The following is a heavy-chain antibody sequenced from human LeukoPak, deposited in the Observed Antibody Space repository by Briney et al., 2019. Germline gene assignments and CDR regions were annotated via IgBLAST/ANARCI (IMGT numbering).Heavy chain of an antibody. CDR3: AKAGGGICGGDCYIDY. Sequence: GGSLRLSCAASGLTFSSFGMHWVRQAPGKGLEWVAVISYDGSNKYYADSVKGRFTISRDNSKNTLYLQMNSLRAEDTAVYYCAKAGGGICGGDCYIDYWGQGTLVTVSS. V-gene: IGHV3-30*18. D-gene: IGHD2-21*02. CDR1: GLTFSSFG. CDR2: ISYDGSNK. J-gene: IGHJ4*02.